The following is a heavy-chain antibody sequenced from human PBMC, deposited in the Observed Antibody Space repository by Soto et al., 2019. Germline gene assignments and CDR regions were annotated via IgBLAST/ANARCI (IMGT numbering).Heavy chain of an antibody. D-gene: IGHD1-7*01. J-gene: IGHJ4*02. CDR1: GFTFSSYA. V-gene: IGHV3-30-3*01. CDR3: ARAGNWNSEFDY. CDR2: ISYDGSNK. Sequence: QVQLVESGGGVVQPGRSLRLSCAASGFTFSSYAMPWVRQAPGKGLEWVAVISYDGSNKYYADSVKGRFTISRDNSKNTLYLQMNSLRAEDTAVYYCARAGNWNSEFDYWGQGTLVTVSS.